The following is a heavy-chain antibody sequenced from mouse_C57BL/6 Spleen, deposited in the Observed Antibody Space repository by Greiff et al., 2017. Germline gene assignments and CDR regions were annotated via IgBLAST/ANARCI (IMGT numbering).Heavy chain of an antibody. Sequence: VKLQQSGAELVKPGASVKMSCKASGYTFTTYPIEWMKQNHGKSLEWIGNFHPYNDDTKYNEKFKGKATLTVEKSSSTVYLELSRLTSDDPAVYYCARPGYDYDGGFAYWGQGTLVTVSA. CDR1: GYTFTTYP. V-gene: IGHV1-47*01. CDR2: FHPYNDDT. D-gene: IGHD2-4*01. CDR3: ARPGYDYDGGFAY. J-gene: IGHJ3*01.